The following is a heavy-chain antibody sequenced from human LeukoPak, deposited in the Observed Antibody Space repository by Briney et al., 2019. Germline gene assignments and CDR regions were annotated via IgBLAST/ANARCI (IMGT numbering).Heavy chain of an antibody. Sequence: PGGSLRLSCTASRFTFGDYSMNWVRQAPGKGLEWVGFIRSKTYDGTTEYAASVKGRFTIPRDDSKSIAYLQMNSLKIEDTAVYYFTSQQQLLTYFDSWGQGTLVTVSS. CDR2: IRSKTYDGTT. D-gene: IGHD6-13*01. CDR3: TSQQQLLTYFDS. CDR1: RFTFGDYS. V-gene: IGHV3-49*04. J-gene: IGHJ4*02.